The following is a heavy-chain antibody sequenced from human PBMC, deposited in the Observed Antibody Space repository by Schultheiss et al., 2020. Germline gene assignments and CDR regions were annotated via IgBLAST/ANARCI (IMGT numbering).Heavy chain of an antibody. J-gene: IGHJ3*02. V-gene: IGHV4-4*07. CDR1: GGSISSSNW. D-gene: IGHD1-26*01. CDR2: IYTSGST. CDR3: ARVGATRRADAFDI. Sequence: SETLSLTCAVSGGSISSSNWWSWVRQPAGKGLEWIGRIYTSGSTNYNPSLKSRVTMSVDTSKNQFSLKLSSVTAADTAVYYCARVGATRRADAFDIWGQGTMVTVSS.